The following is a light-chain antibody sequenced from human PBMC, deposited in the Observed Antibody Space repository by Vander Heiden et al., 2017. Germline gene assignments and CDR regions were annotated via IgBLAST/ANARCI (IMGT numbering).Light chain of an antibody. CDR2: GAS. Sequence: EIVMTQSPATLSVSPGERATLSCRASQSVSINLAWYQQKPGQAPRLLIYGASTRATGIPARFSGSGSGTEFTLTISSLQSEDFAVYYCQQYYNWPPWTFGQGTKVEIQ. CDR1: QSVSIN. J-gene: IGKJ1*01. V-gene: IGKV3-15*01. CDR3: QQYYNWPPWT.